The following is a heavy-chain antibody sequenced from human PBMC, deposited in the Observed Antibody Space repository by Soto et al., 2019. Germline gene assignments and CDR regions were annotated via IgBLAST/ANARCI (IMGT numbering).Heavy chain of an antibody. CDR1: GGTFSSYA. Sequence: QVQLVQSGAEVKKPGSSVKVSCKASGGTFSSYAISWVRQAPGQGLEWMGGIIPIFGTANYAQKFQGRVTITADESTSTAYMELSSLRSEDTAVYYCAREGRISVGHYYYGMDVWGQGTTVTVSS. V-gene: IGHV1-69*12. J-gene: IGHJ6*02. D-gene: IGHD2-15*01. CDR3: AREGRISVGHYYYGMDV. CDR2: IIPIFGTA.